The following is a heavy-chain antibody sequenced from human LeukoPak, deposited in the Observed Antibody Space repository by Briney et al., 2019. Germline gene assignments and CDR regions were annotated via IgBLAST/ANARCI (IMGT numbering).Heavy chain of an antibody. Sequence: SPTLSLTCTVSGGSISSGGYYWSWIRQHPGKGLEWIGYIYYSGSTYYNPSLKSRVTISVDTSKNQFSLKLSSVTAADTAVYYCASTGTAYYYGMDVWGQGTTVTISS. V-gene: IGHV4-31*03. D-gene: IGHD1-14*01. CDR3: ASTGTAYYYGMDV. J-gene: IGHJ6*02. CDR1: GGSISSGGYY. CDR2: IYYSGST.